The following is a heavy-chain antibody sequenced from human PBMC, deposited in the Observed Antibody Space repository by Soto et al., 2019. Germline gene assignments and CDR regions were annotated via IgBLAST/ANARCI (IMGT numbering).Heavy chain of an antibody. Sequence: QITLKESGPTLVKPTQTLTLTCTFSGFSLSADGVGVGGIRQPPGKALEWLALIYWDDDQGYSPSLKTRLTITKDTSKNQVVLTMTNMDPVDTATYYCAHAYGGTSWPNDVFDVWGQGTVVTVSS. CDR1: GFSLSADGVG. CDR2: IYWDDDQ. V-gene: IGHV2-5*02. D-gene: IGHD2-2*01. J-gene: IGHJ3*01. CDR3: AHAYGGTSWPNDVFDV.